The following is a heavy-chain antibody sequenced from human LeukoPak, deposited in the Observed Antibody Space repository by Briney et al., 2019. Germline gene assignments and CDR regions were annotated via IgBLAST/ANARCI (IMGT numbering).Heavy chain of an antibody. J-gene: IGHJ4*02. CDR2: ISGSGGST. Sequence: GGSLRLSCAASGFTFSSYAMSWVRQAPGKGLEWVSAISGSGGSTYYADSVKGRFTISRDNSKNTLYLQMNSLRAEDTAVYYCAKDSSGWYSAGRDYWGQGTLVTVSS. V-gene: IGHV3-23*01. CDR3: AKDSSGWYSAGRDY. CDR1: GFTFSSYA. D-gene: IGHD6-19*01.